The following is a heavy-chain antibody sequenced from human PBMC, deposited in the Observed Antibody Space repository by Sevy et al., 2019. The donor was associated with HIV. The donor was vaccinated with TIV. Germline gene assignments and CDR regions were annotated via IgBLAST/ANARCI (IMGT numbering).Heavy chain of an antibody. CDR3: AERTNDVYYYGMDV. Sequence: SQTLSLTCAISGDSVSSYRASWNWIRQSPSRGLEWLGRTYYRSKWFNGYPTSVKSRITINADTSKNQFSLQLNSVTPEDTAVYYCAERTNDVYYYGMDVWAQGTTVTVSS. CDR1: GDSVSSYRAS. V-gene: IGHV6-1*01. CDR2: TYYRSKWFN. J-gene: IGHJ6*02.